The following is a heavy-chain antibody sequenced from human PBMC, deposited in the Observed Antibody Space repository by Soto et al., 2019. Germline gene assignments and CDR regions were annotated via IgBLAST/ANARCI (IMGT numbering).Heavy chain of an antibody. Sequence: LSLTCTVSGGSISSYYWSWIRQPPGKGLEWIGYIYYSGSTNYNPSLKSRVTISVDTSKNQFSLKLSSVTAADTAVYYYARGGGYSYGFDYWGQGTLVTVSS. V-gene: IGHV4-59*01. CDR2: IYYSGST. J-gene: IGHJ4*02. D-gene: IGHD5-18*01. CDR1: GGSISSYY. CDR3: ARGGGYSYGFDY.